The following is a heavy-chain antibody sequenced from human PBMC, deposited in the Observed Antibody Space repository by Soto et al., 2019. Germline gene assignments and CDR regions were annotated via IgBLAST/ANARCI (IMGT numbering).Heavy chain of an antibody. CDR1: GGSISSYY. CDR2: IYYSGST. Sequence: SETLSLTCTVSGGSISSYYWSWIRQPPGKGLEWIGNIYYSGSTYYNPSLKSRVTISVDTSKNQFSLKLSSVTAADTAVYYCARHPLGSATGDFDYWGQGTLVTVSS. J-gene: IGHJ4*02. D-gene: IGHD2-15*01. CDR3: ARHPLGSATGDFDY. V-gene: IGHV4-59*08.